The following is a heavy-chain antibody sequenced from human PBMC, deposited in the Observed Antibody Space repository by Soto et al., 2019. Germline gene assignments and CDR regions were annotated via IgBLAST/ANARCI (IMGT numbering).Heavy chain of an antibody. J-gene: IGHJ5*02. V-gene: IGHV3-64D*08. D-gene: IGHD2-2*01. CDR3: VKEGSYCSSTSCYRWFDP. CDR2: ISSNGGST. Sequence: GGSLRLSCSASGCTLISYAMHWVRQAPGKGLEYVSAISSNGGSTYYADSVKGRFTISRDNTKNTLYLQMSSLRAEDTAVYYCVKEGSYCSSTSCYRWFDPWGQGTLVTVSS. CDR1: GCTLISYA.